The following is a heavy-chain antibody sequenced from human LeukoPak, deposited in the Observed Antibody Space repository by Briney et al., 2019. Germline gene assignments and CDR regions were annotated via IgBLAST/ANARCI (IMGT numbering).Heavy chain of an antibody. CDR2: ISAYNGNT. D-gene: IGHD4-17*01. V-gene: IGHV1-18*01. CDR1: GYTFTXYG. Sequence: VKVSCKASGYTFTXYGISWVRQAPGQGLEWMGWISAYNGNTNYAQKLQGRVTMTTDTSTSTAYMELRSLRSDDTAVYYCARDGWLYGDIRPIYFDYWGQGTLVTVSS. CDR3: ARDGWLYGDIRPIYFDY. J-gene: IGHJ4*02.